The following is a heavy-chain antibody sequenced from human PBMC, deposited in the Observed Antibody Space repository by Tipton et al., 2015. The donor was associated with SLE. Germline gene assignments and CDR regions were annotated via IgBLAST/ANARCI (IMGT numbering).Heavy chain of an antibody. J-gene: IGHJ2*01. D-gene: IGHD1-1*01. Sequence: LSLTCTVSGGAISSGGYYWRWIRQPPGEGLEGNGQIYTRGKTAYNPSPKSRVTKSLDLSNNHFSVNLSSVTASDTAVYYCAKTLAGATPGRYQSYWYFDLWGRGLRVIVSS. V-gene: IGHV4-61*09. CDR1: GGAISSGGYY. CDR3: AKTLAGATPGRYQSYWYFDL. CDR2: IYTRGKT.